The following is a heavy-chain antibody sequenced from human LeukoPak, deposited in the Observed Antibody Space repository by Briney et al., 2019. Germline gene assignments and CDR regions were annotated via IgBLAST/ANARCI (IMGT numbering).Heavy chain of an antibody. J-gene: IGHJ6*03. CDR1: GFTFSSYS. V-gene: IGHV3-23*01. CDR2: ISGSGGST. CDR3: AKDGSGYGYYYMDV. Sequence: GGSLRLSCAASGFTFSSYSMNWVRQAPGKGLEWVSAISGSGGSTYYADSVKGRFTISRDNSKNTLYLQMNSLRAEDTAVYYCAKDGSGYGYYYMDVWGKGTTVTISS. D-gene: IGHD4-17*01.